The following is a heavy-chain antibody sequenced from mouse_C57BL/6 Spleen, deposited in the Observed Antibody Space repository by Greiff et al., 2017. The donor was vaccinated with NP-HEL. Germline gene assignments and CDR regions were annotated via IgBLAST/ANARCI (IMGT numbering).Heavy chain of an antibody. CDR3: ARTSYDSNYDAMDY. D-gene: IGHD2-5*01. CDR2: IYPGDGDT. J-gene: IGHJ4*01. CDR1: GYAFSSSW. Sequence: QVQLQQSGPELVKPGASVKISCKASGYAFSSSWMNWVKQRPGKGLEWIGRIYPGDGDTNYNGKFKGKATLTADKSSSTAYMQLSSLTSEDSAVYFCARTSYDSNYDAMDYWGQRTSVTVSS. V-gene: IGHV1-82*01.